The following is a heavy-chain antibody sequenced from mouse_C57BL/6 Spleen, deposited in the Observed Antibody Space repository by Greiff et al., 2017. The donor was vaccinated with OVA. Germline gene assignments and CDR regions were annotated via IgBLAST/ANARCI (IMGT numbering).Heavy chain of an antibody. CDR1: GFSFNTYA. J-gene: IGHJ2*01. Sequence: EVKLQQSGGGLVQPKGSLKLSCAASGFSFNTYAMNWVRQAPGKGLEWVARIRSKSNNYATYYADSVKDRFTISRDDSESMLYLQMNNLKTEDTAMYYCVRQNDYYFDYWGQGTTLTVSS. V-gene: IGHV10-1*01. D-gene: IGHD2-4*01. CDR3: VRQNDYYFDY. CDR2: IRSKSNNYAT.